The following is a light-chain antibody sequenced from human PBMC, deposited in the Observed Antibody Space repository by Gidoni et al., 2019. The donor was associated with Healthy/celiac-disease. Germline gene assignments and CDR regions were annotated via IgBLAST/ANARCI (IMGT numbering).Light chain of an antibody. CDR2: AAS. J-gene: IGKJ3*01. CDR3: QQANSFPFT. CDR1: QGISSW. Sequence: DIQMTQSPSSVSASVGDRVTLTCRASQGISSWLDWYQQKPGQAPKLLIYAASSLPSGVPSRFSGSGSGTDFTLTIRSLQPEDFATYYCQQANSFPFTFGPGTKVDIK. V-gene: IGKV1-12*01.